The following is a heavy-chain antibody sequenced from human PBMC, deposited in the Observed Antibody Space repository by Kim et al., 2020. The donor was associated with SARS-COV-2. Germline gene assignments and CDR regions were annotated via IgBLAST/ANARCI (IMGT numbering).Heavy chain of an antibody. CDR1: GGSISSYY. D-gene: IGHD3-3*01. V-gene: IGHV4-59*08. CDR3: ARRDRITIFGVAIGEGAFEI. Sequence: SETLSLTCTVSGGSISSYYWSWIRQPPGKGLEWIGYIYYSGSTNYNPSLKSRVTISVDTSKNQFSLKLSSVTAADTAVYYCARRDRITIFGVAIGEGAFEIWGQGTMVTVSS. J-gene: IGHJ3*02. CDR2: IYYSGST.